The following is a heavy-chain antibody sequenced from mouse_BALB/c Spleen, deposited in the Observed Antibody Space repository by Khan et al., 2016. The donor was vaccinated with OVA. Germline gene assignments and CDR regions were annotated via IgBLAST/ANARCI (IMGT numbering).Heavy chain of an antibody. CDR3: ARQPYYHYYALDY. CDR1: GFSLTSYG. CDR2: IWSDGST. D-gene: IGHD2-10*01. Sequence: VQLQESGPGLVAPSQSLSITCTISGFSLTSYGIHWVRQPPGKGLEWLVVIWSDGSTTYNSTLKSRLSITKDNSKSQVFLKMNSHLTEDTAMYYCARQPYYHYYALDYWGQGTSVTVSS. V-gene: IGHV2-6-1*01. J-gene: IGHJ4*01.